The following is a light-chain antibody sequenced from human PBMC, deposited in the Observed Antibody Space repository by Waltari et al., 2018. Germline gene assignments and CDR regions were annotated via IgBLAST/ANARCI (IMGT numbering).Light chain of an antibody. J-gene: IGKJ3*01. CDR2: GPS. V-gene: IGKV3-20*01. Sequence: EIVLTQSPGTLSLSPGDRATLLCRASQTINNNYLVWYQQKPGQAPKLLVYGPSDRATGIPDRFGYSGSGTDFTLTISRLEPEDFAMYYCQQANSFPFTFGPGTKVDIK. CDR1: QTINNNY. CDR3: QQANSFPFT.